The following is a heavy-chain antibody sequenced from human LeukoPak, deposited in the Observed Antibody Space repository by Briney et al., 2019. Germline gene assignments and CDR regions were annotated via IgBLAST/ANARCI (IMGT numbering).Heavy chain of an antibody. Sequence: GGSLRLSCAASGFTFSSYGMHWVRQAPGKGLEWVAFIRYDGSNKYYADSVKGRFTISRDNSKNTLYLQMNSLRAEDTAVYYCASMIRSSTSFDMDVWGKGTTVTVSS. CDR1: GFTFSSYG. CDR3: ASMIRSSTSFDMDV. CDR2: IRYDGSNK. V-gene: IGHV3-30*02. D-gene: IGHD2-2*01. J-gene: IGHJ6*03.